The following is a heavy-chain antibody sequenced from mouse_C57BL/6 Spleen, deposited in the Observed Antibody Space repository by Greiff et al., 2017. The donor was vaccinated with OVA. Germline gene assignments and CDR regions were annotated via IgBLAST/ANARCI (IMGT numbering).Heavy chain of an antibody. CDR1: GFTFSDYY. CDR2: INYDGSST. Sequence: EVQVVESEGGLVQPGSSMKLSCTASGFTFSDYYMAWVRQVPEKGLEWVANINYDGSSTYYLDSLKSRFIISRDNAKNILYLQMSSLKSEDTATYYCARKLRSLDYWGQGTTLTVSS. CDR3: ARKLRSLDY. J-gene: IGHJ2*01. V-gene: IGHV5-16*01. D-gene: IGHD1-1*01.